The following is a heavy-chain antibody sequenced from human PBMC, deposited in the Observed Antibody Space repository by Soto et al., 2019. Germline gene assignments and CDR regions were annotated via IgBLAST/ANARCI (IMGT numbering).Heavy chain of an antibody. CDR1: GGSISSSSYY. J-gene: IGHJ4*02. D-gene: IGHD3-3*01. CDR2: IYYSGST. Sequence: QLQLQESGPGLVKPSETLSLTCTVSGGSISSSSYYWGWIRQPPGKGLEWIGSIYYSGSTYYNPSLKRRATISVDTSTNLLSLKPSSVTAADTAVYYCATHPPAISISDHWGQGTLVTVSS. V-gene: IGHV4-39*01. CDR3: ATHPPAISISDH.